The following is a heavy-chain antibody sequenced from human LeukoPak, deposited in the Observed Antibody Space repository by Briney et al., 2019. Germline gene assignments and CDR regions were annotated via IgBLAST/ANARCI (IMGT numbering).Heavy chain of an antibody. V-gene: IGHV5-51*01. CDR2: IYPGDSDT. Sequence: GESLKISCKGSGYSFTSYWIGWVRQMPGKGLEWMGIIYPGDSDTRYSPSFQGQVTISADKSISTAYLQWSSLKASDTAMYYCARGRAYSGSSHDAFDIWGQGTMVTVSS. CDR3: ARGRAYSGSSHDAFDI. D-gene: IGHD1-26*01. J-gene: IGHJ3*02. CDR1: GYSFTSYW.